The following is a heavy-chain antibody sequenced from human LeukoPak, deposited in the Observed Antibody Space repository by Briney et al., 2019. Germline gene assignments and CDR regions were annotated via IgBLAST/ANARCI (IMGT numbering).Heavy chain of an antibody. CDR1: GFTFSDAW. D-gene: IGHD2-2*02. Sequence: GGSLRLSCVASGFTFSDAWMYWVRQAPGKGLEWVAVIPYDSSNKYYTDSVKGRFTISRDNSKNTLYLQMNSLRAEDTAVYYCAKNRIPTAITPDSWGQGTLVTVSS. CDR2: IPYDSSNK. J-gene: IGHJ5*01. CDR3: AKNRIPTAITPDS. V-gene: IGHV3-30*18.